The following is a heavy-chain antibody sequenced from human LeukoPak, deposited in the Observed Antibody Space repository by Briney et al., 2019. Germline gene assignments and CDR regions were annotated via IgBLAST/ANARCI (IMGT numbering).Heavy chain of an antibody. J-gene: IGHJ3*02. CDR2: INPNSGGT. D-gene: IGHD4-17*01. Sequence: ASVKVSCKASGYTFTGYYMHWVRQAPGQGLEWMGWINPNSGGTNYAQKFQGRVTMTRDTSISTAYMELSRLRSDDTAVYYCARDPSFDYGDYGDAFDIWGQGTMVTVSS. V-gene: IGHV1-2*02. CDR1: GYTFTGYY. CDR3: ARDPSFDYGDYGDAFDI.